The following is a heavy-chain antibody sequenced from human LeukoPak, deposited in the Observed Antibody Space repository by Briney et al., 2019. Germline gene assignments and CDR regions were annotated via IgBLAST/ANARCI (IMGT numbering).Heavy chain of an antibody. D-gene: IGHD6-13*01. CDR3: ASAGYRSFDY. CDR2: INAGNGIT. CDR1: GYTFTSYA. Sequence: GASVKVSCKASGYTFTSYAMHWVRQAPGQRLEWMGWINAGNGITKYSQKFQGRVTITRDTSASTAYMELSSLRSEDTAVYYCASAGYRSFDYWGQGTLVTVSS. V-gene: IGHV1-3*01. J-gene: IGHJ4*02.